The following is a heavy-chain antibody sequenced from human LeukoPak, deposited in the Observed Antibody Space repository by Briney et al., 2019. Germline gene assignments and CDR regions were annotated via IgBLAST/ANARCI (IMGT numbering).Heavy chain of an antibody. J-gene: IGHJ4*02. CDR1: GFPSSSNR. CDR3: AKWSLTTWCYFDF. D-gene: IGHD2-15*01. V-gene: IGHV3-30*18. CDR2: ILKDGSTT. Sequence: RGSRSPSSVDSGFPSSSNRKSGVRQAPGKGLEWVAVILKDGSTTYYVDSVKGRFTISRDNSKNTLYLQMNSLRVEDTAVYYYAKWSLTTWCYFDFWGQGFLVTASS.